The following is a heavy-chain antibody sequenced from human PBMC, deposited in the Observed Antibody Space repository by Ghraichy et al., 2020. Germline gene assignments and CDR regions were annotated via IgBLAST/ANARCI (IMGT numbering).Heavy chain of an antibody. CDR3: ARDRTSTLARMDV. J-gene: IGHJ6*02. CDR2: IYYSGDT. Sequence: SETLSLTCSVSGGSISSGRYYWSWIRQRPGKGLEWIGYIYYSGDTNYNPSLRSQVTISVDTTKNQFSLNLRSVTAADTAVYFCARDRTSTLARMDVWGQGITVIVSS. V-gene: IGHV4-31*01. D-gene: IGHD2-15*01. CDR1: GGSISSGRYY.